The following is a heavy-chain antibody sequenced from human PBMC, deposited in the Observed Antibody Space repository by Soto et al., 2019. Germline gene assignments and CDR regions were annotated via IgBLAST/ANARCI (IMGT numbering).Heavy chain of an antibody. J-gene: IGHJ6*02. CDR2: IWYDGSNK. CDR1: GFTFSSYG. CDR3: ARDEYDFWSGFGLNYYGMDV. V-gene: IGHV3-33*01. D-gene: IGHD3-3*01. Sequence: PWGSLRLSCAASGFTFSSYGMHWFRQAPGKGLEWVAVIWYDGSNKYYADSVKGRFTISRDNSKNTLYLQMNSLRAEDTAVYYCARDEYDFWSGFGLNYYGMDVWGQGTTVTVSS.